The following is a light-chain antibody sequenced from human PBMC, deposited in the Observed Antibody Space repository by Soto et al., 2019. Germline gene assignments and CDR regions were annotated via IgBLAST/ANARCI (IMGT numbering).Light chain of an antibody. Sequence: EIVMTQSPATLSVSPGERATLSCRASQSVSSNLAWYQQKPGQTPRLLIYGVSTRATGIPARFSGSGSGTEFTLTISGLQSEDFAVYYCQQYSNWPRTFGQGSMV. J-gene: IGKJ1*01. CDR2: GVS. CDR1: QSVSSN. CDR3: QQYSNWPRT. V-gene: IGKV3-15*01.